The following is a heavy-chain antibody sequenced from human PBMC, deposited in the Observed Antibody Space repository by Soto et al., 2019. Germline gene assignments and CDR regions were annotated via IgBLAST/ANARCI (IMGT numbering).Heavy chain of an antibody. V-gene: IGHV3-30-3*01. J-gene: IGHJ6*04. CDR2: ISYVGSNK. D-gene: IGHD3-3*01. CDR1: GFTFSSYA. Sequence: PGGSLRLSCAASGFTFSSYAMHWVRQAPGKGLEWVAVISYVGSNKYYADSVKGRFTISRDNSKNTLYLQMNSLRAEDTAVYYCAKGPTIFGVVITFEYYYDMDVWGKGTTVTVS. CDR3: AKGPTIFGVVITFEYYYDMDV.